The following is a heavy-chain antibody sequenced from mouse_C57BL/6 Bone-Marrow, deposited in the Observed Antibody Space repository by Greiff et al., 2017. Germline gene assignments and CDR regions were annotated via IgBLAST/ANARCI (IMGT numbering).Heavy chain of an antibody. CDR3: ARWDYAMDY. Sequence: VQLQQSGPVLVKPGASVKMSCKASGYTFTDYYMNWVKQSHGKSLEWIGVINPYNGGTSYNQKFKGKATLTVDKSSSTAYMELNSLISEDSAVYYCARWDYAMDYWGQGTSVTVSS. CDR1: GYTFTDYY. J-gene: IGHJ4*01. CDR2: INPYNGGT. V-gene: IGHV1-19*01.